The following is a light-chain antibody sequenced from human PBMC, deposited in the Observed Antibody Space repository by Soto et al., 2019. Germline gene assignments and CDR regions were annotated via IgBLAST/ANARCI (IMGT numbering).Light chain of an antibody. CDR2: GAS. J-gene: IGKJ3*01. V-gene: IGKV3D-15*01. CDR3: QQYNNWPFT. Sequence: EIVMTQSPATLSVSPGERATLSCRASQSVSSNLAWYQQKPGQVPRLLIYGASTRAIGIPARFSGSGSGTEVTLTISSLQSEDFAVYYCQQYNNWPFTFGPGTKVDIK. CDR1: QSVSSN.